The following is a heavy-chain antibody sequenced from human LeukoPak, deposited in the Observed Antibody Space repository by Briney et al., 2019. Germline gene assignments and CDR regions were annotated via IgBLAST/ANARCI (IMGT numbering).Heavy chain of an antibody. CDR1: GFTFSSYS. D-gene: IGHD3-9*01. J-gene: IGHJ4*02. Sequence: GGSLRLSCAASGFTFSSYSMNWVRQAPGKGLEWVSYISSSSSNIYYADSVKGRFTISRDNAKNSLYLQVDSLRDEDTAVYYCAMGPNLVNFDYWGQGTLVTVSS. CDR3: AMGPNLVNFDY. CDR2: ISSSSSNI. V-gene: IGHV3-48*02.